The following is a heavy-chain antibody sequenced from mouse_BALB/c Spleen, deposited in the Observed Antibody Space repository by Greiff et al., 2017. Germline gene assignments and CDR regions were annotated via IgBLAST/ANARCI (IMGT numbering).Heavy chain of an antibody. CDR3: ARSDGNSTYYYAMDY. Sequence: VQLQQSGAELVRPGVSVKISCKGSGYTFTDYAMHWVKQSHAKSLEWIGVISTYYGDASYNQKFKGKATMTVDKSSSTAYMELARLTSEDSAIYYCARSDGNSTYYYAMDYWGQGTSVTVSS. V-gene: IGHV1S137*01. D-gene: IGHD2-1*01. CDR2: ISTYYGDA. CDR1: GYTFTDYA. J-gene: IGHJ4*01.